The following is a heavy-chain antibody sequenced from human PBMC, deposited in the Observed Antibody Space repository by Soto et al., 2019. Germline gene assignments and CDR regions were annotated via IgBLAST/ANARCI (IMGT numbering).Heavy chain of an antibody. Sequence: PSATLSLPCPVSGASISSVSISSNYCGWIRQPPVKGLDWIVSIQYNGETKYSPSLKSRLTISIDTPKDPFSLHLSSVTAADTAVYYCARIPYHSASLDYCGQGPMVTVSS. D-gene: IGHD3-16*01. CDR1: GASISSVSISSNY. V-gene: IGHV4-61*01. CDR2: IQYNGET. J-gene: IGHJ4*02. CDR3: ARIPYHSASLDY.